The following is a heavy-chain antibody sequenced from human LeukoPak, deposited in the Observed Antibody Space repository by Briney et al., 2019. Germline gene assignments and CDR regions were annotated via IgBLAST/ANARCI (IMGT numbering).Heavy chain of an antibody. V-gene: IGHV4-39*07. D-gene: IGHD5-18*01. CDR2: INHSGST. CDR3: AGRGGGKQLWLRSGYPFDY. CDR1: GDSISSSNSY. Sequence: SETLSLTCIVSGDSISSSNSYWSWIRQPPGKGLEWIGEINHSGSTNYNPSLKSRVTISVDTSKNQFSLKLSSVTAADTAVYYCAGRGGGKQLWLRSGYPFDYWGQGTLVTVSS. J-gene: IGHJ4*02.